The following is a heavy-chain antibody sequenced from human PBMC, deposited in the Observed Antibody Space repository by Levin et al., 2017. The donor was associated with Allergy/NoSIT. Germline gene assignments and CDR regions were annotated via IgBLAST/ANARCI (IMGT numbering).Heavy chain of an antibody. J-gene: IGHJ4*02. V-gene: IGHV3-7*01. CDR1: GFTFSTYW. CDR3: AREAARLKYVTGGPFYY. CDR2: IKQDGSET. Sequence: GASVKVSCAASGFTFSTYWMSWVRQAPGKGLEWVANIKQDGSETYYVDSVKGRFTVSRDNAKNSLYLQMNSLRAEDTALYYCAREAARLKYVTGGPFYYWGQGTLVTVSS. D-gene: IGHD6-6*01.